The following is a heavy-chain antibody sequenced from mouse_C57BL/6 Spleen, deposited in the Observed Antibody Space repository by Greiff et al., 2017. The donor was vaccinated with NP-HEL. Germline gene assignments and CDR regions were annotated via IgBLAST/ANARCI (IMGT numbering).Heavy chain of an antibody. CDR3: SYLLNYAMDY. Sequence: EVQLVESGPGLVKPSQSLSLTCSVTGYSITSGYYWNWIRQFPGNKLEWMGYISYDGSNNYNPSLKNRISITRDTSKNQFFLKLNSVTTEDTATYYCSYLLNYAMDYWGQGTSVTVSS. D-gene: IGHD2-1*01. CDR1: GYSITSGYY. J-gene: IGHJ4*01. V-gene: IGHV3-6*01. CDR2: ISYDGSN.